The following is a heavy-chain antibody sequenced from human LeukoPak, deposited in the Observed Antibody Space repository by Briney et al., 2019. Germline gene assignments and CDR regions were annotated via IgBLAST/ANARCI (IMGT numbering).Heavy chain of an antibody. CDR3: ARLPHCSGGSCYSGDWGVIDY. D-gene: IGHD2-15*01. CDR2: IYYSGST. CDR1: GGSISSSTYY. Sequence: RPSETLSLTCVVYGGSISSSTYYWGWIRQPPGKGLEWIGSIYYSGSTYYNPSLTSRVTISVDTSKNQFSLKLSSVTAADTAVYYCARLPHCSGGSCYSGDWGVIDYWGQGTLVTVSS. V-gene: IGHV4-39*01. J-gene: IGHJ4*02.